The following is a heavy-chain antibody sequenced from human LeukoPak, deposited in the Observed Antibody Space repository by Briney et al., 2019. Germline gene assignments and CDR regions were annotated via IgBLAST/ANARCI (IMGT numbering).Heavy chain of an antibody. V-gene: IGHV3-53*05. CDR2: IYSGGNT. Sequence: GGSLRLSCAASGFPISTNYMSWVRQAPGKGPEWVSIIYSGGNTFYADSVKGRFTISRDNSKNTLYLQMSSLRAEDTAVYYCVKDMGYIVGATSYYFDYWGQGTLVTVSS. J-gene: IGHJ4*02. D-gene: IGHD1-26*01. CDR1: GFPISTNY. CDR3: VKDMGYIVGATSYYFDY.